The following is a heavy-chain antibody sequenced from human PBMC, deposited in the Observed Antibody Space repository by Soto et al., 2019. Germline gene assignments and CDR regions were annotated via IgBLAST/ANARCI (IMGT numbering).Heavy chain of an antibody. CDR2: IYYTGST. J-gene: IGHJ5*02. V-gene: IGHV4-59*01. D-gene: IGHD3-10*01. CDR3: ARVVITMVRGVIHSSWFDP. Sequence: QVQLQESGPELVKPSETLSLTCTVSGGSISSYYWSWIRQPPGKGLEWIGYIYYTGSTNYNPSLKMRVTISVDTSKNQFSLKLSSVTAADTAVYYCARVVITMVRGVIHSSWFDPWGQGTLVTVSS. CDR1: GGSISSYY.